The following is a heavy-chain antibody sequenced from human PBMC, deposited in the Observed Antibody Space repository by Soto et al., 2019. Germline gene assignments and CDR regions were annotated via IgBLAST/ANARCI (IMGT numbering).Heavy chain of an antibody. V-gene: IGHV1-69*13. Sequence: SVKVSCKASGGTFSSYAISWVRQAPGQGLEWMGGIIPIFGTANYAQKFQGRVTITADESTSTAYMELSSLRSEDTAVYYCAREKTVVREFDYWGQGTLVTVSS. CDR3: AREKTVVREFDY. CDR2: IIPIFGTA. CDR1: GGTFSSYA. J-gene: IGHJ4*02. D-gene: IGHD2-15*01.